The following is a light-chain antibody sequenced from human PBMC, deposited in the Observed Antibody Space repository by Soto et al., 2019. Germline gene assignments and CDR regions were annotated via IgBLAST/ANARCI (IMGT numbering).Light chain of an antibody. J-gene: IGLJ3*02. CDR3: CSYAGTYTLGV. V-gene: IGLV2-11*01. CDR2: DVS. Sequence: QSALTQPRSVSGSPGQSVTISCTGTSSDVGGYNFVSWYQQYPGKAPKLIIYDVSKRPSGVPDRFSGSKSGNTASLTISGLQAEDEADYSCCSYAGTYTLGVFGGGTKVTVL. CDR1: SSDVGGYNF.